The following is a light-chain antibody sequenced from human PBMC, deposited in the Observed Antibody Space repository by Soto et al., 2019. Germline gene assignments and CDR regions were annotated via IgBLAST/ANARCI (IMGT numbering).Light chain of an antibody. CDR3: QQRSNWPIT. CDR1: QSVSSY. CDR2: DAS. Sequence: EILLTQSPATLSLSPGERATLSYRASQSVSSYLAWYQQKPGQAPRLPLYDASYRATGIPARFSGSGSETDFTLTISSLEPEDFAVYYCQQRSNWPITFGQGTRLEIK. J-gene: IGKJ5*01. V-gene: IGKV3-11*01.